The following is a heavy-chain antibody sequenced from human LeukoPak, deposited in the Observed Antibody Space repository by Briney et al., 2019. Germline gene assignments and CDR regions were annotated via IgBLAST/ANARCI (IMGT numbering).Heavy chain of an antibody. J-gene: IGHJ4*02. V-gene: IGHV1-8*01. CDR3: ARGTRIAVAGTSQRKKFDY. D-gene: IGHD6-19*01. Sequence: GASVKVSCKASGYTFTSYDINWVRQAVGQGLEWMGWMNPNSGNTGYAQKFQGRVTITRNTSIDTAYMELSSLRSEDTAVYYCARGTRIAVAGTSQRKKFDYWGQGTLVTVSS. CDR1: GYTFTSYD. CDR2: MNPNSGNT.